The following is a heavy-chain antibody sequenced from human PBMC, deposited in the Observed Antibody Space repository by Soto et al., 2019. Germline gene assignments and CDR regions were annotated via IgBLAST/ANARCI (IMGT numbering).Heavy chain of an antibody. D-gene: IGHD4-17*01. J-gene: IGHJ4*02. Sequence: QVQLVQSGAEEKKPGASVKVSCKASGNTFTSYAMHWVRQAPGQRLEWMGWINAGNGNTKYSQKFQGRVTITRDTAASTVYMELSSLRSEDTAVYYCASESYGGEFDYWGQGTLVTVSS. CDR3: ASESYGGEFDY. CDR1: GNTFTSYA. V-gene: IGHV1-3*05. CDR2: INAGNGNT.